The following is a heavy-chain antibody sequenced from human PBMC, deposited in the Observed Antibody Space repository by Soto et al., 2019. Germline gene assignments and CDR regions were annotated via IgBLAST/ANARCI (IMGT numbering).Heavy chain of an antibody. D-gene: IGHD6-13*01. Sequence: LLVESGGGLVRPGGSLRLSCVASGFTFSDYYFSWIRQAPGEGLEWIPYIASSGATIYYADSVRGRFTISRDNAEKSVYLQMNSLRAEDTAVYYCARGRAAPADTGFDNCGDQGTLVTVSS. CDR2: IASSGATI. CDR3: ARGRAAPADTGFDNC. J-gene: IGHJ4*02. V-gene: IGHV3-11*01. CDR1: GFTFSDYY.